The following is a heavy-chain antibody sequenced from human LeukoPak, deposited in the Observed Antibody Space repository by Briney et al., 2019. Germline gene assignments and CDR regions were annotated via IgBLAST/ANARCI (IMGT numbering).Heavy chain of an antibody. J-gene: IGHJ5*02. CDR2: IYPGDSDD. V-gene: IGHV5-51*01. D-gene: IGHD2-8*02. Sequence: GESLKISCKGTGYSFSSYWIAWVRQMPGKGLEWIGIIYPGDSDDRYSPSFQGQVTISADKSIDTAYLQWNSLKASDTAMYYCVRHPKYSTGSTWLDPWGQGTLVTVSS. CDR1: GYSFSSYW. CDR3: VRHPKYSTGSTWLDP.